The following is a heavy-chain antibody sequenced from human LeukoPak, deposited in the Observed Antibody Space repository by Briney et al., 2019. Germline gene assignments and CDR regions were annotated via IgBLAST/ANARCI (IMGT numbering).Heavy chain of an antibody. Sequence: ASVKVPCKASGYTFTGYYMHWVRQAPGQGLEWMGWINPNSGGTNYAQKFQGRVTMTRDTSFSTAYMELSRLRSDDTAVYYCASEYCSGGSCYYYYWGQGTLVTVSS. CDR3: ASEYCSGGSCYYYY. D-gene: IGHD2-15*01. CDR1: GYTFTGYY. CDR2: INPNSGGT. J-gene: IGHJ4*02. V-gene: IGHV1-2*02.